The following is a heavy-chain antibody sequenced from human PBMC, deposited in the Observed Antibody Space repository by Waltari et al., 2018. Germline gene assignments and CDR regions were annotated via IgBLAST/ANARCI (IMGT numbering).Heavy chain of an antibody. CDR1: GFTFSTYG. V-gene: IGHV3-33*01. CDR2: IWYDGSNK. CDR3: ARDYPSGGTGTFDY. D-gene: IGHD1-1*01. J-gene: IGHJ4*02. Sequence: QVQLVESGGGVVQPGRSLRLSCAASGFTFSTYGMHWVRRAPGKGLEWVAVIWYDGSNKYYADSVKGRFTISRDNSKNTLYLQMNSLRAEDTAVYYCARDYPSGGTGTFDYWGQGTLVTVSS.